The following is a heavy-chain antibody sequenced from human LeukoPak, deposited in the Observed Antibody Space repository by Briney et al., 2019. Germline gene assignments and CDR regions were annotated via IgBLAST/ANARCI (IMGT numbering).Heavy chain of an antibody. Sequence: GGSLRLSCAASGFTFSTFGMTWVRQAPGKGLEWVSAISGSGGSTYYADSVKGRFTISRDNSKNTLYLQMNSLRAEDTAVYYCAKTLDYDILTGYYNWGQGTLVTVSS. CDR2: ISGSGGST. CDR3: AKTLDYDILTGYYN. J-gene: IGHJ4*02. V-gene: IGHV3-23*01. CDR1: GFTFSTFG. D-gene: IGHD3-9*01.